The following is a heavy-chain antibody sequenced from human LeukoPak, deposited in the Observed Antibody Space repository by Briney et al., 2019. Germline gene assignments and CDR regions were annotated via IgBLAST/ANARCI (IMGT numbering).Heavy chain of an antibody. CDR2: ISGSGGST. CDR1: GFTFSSYA. V-gene: IGHV3-23*01. CDR3: AKDPEYSSSSRDDY. D-gene: IGHD6-6*01. Sequence: PGGSLRLSCAASGFTFSSYAMSWVGQAPGKGLEWVTAISGSGGSTYYADSVKGRFTISSDNSKNTLYLQMNSLRAEDTAVYYCAKDPEYSSSSRDDYWGQGTLVTVSS. J-gene: IGHJ4*02.